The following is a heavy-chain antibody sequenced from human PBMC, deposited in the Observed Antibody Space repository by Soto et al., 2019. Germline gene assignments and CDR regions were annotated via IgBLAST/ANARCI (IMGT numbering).Heavy chain of an antibody. CDR1: GFPFSSYA. CDR2: ISYDGSNK. D-gene: IGHD1-26*01. Sequence: QVQLVESGGGVVQPGRSLRLSCAASGFPFSSYAMHWVRQAPGKGLEWVAVISYDGSNKYYADSVKGRFTISRDNSKNTLYLQMNSLRAEDTAVYYCARDHSGSYYYQYFQHWGQGILVTVSS. CDR3: ARDHSGSYYYQYFQH. V-gene: IGHV3-30-3*01. J-gene: IGHJ1*01.